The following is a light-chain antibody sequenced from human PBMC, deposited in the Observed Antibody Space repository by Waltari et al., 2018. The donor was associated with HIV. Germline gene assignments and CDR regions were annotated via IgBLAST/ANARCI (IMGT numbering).Light chain of an antibody. CDR2: GAG. J-gene: IGKJ1*01. CDR1: QDITIS. CDR3: QQYHTSPWT. V-gene: IGKV1-NL1*01. Sequence: DIQMTQSPSSLSASVGDRVTITCRASQDITISVAWYQQKPGEAPKLLLSGAGRWESAVQSRFSGTGSGTDFTLTINSLQPEDFATYFCQQYHTSPWTFGQGTRVDIE.